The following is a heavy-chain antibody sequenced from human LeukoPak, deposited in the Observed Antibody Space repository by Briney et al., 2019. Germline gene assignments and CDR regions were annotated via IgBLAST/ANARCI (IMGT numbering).Heavy chain of an antibody. D-gene: IGHD2-8*01. Sequence: GASVKVSCKASGYTFTNYPIHWVRQAPGQRLEWMGWINAGNGNTEYSQKFQGRVTITRDTSASTAYMELSSLGSEDTAVFYCARVRRGYCTNGICSNSINDAFGIRGQGTVVTVSS. CDR3: ARVRRGYCTNGICSNSINDAFGI. CDR2: INAGNGNT. CDR1: GYTFTNYP. J-gene: IGHJ3*02. V-gene: IGHV1-3*01.